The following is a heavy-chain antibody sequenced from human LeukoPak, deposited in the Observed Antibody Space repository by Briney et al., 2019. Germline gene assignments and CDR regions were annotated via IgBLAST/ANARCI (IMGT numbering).Heavy chain of an antibody. CDR2: IIPIFGTA. Sequence: SVKDSCKASGGTFSSYAISWVRQAPGQGLEWMGGIIPIFGTANYAQKFQGRVTITADESTSTAYMELSSLRSEDTAVYYCARENWNDLRIDYWGQGTLVTVSS. J-gene: IGHJ4*02. V-gene: IGHV1-69*01. CDR1: GGTFSSYA. D-gene: IGHD1-1*01. CDR3: ARENWNDLRIDY.